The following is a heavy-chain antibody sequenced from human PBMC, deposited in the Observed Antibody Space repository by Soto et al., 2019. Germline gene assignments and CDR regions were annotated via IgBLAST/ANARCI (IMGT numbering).Heavy chain of an antibody. CDR1: GYTFTSYA. CDR2: INAGNGNT. Sequence: ASVKVSCKASGYTFTSYAMHWVRQAPGQRLEWMGWINAGNGNTKYSQKFQGRVTITRDTSASTAYMELSSLRSEDTAVYYCARDGGDTGYYYYGMDVWGQGTTVTVS. J-gene: IGHJ6*02. V-gene: IGHV1-3*01. D-gene: IGHD2-8*02. CDR3: ARDGGDTGYYYYGMDV.